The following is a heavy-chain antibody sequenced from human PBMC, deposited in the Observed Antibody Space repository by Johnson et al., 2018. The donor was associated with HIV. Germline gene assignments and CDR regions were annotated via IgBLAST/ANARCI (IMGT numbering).Heavy chain of an antibody. CDR2: ISYDGSNK. CDR1: GFTFSSYA. Sequence: QVQLVESGGGVVQPGRSLRLSCAASGFTFSSYAMHWVRQAPGKGLEWVAVISYDGSNKYYADSVKGRFTISRDNAKKSLYLQMNSLRAEDTAVYYCAREGEGYSSSWYDAFDIWGQGTMVTVSS. V-gene: IGHV3-30*04. D-gene: IGHD6-13*01. J-gene: IGHJ3*02. CDR3: AREGEGYSSSWYDAFDI.